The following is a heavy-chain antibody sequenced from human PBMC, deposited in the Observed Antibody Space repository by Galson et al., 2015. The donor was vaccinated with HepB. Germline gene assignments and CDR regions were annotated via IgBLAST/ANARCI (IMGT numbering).Heavy chain of an antibody. CDR2: ISAYNGYT. V-gene: IGHV1-18*01. D-gene: IGHD5-18*01. J-gene: IGHJ4*02. CDR1: GYSFTNYG. Sequence: SVKVSCKASGYSFTNYGISWVRQAPGQGLEWMGWISAYNGYTNYAQKFQGRVTMTWDTSINTAYMELSSLRFDDTAMYYCARDGDAVMVELDYWGQGTLVSVSS. CDR3: ARDGDAVMVELDY.